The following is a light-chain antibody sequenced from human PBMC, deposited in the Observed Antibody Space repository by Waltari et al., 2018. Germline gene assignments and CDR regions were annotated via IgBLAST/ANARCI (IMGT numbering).Light chain of an antibody. Sequence: AIRITQSPSSLSASTGDRVTITCRASQGISSYLAWYQQKPGKAPQLLIYAASTLQSGVPSRCSGSGSGTDFTLTISCLQSEDVATYYCQQYYSYPPLTFGGGTKVEIK. V-gene: IGKV1-8*01. CDR3: QQYYSYPPLT. J-gene: IGKJ4*01. CDR1: QGISSY. CDR2: AAS.